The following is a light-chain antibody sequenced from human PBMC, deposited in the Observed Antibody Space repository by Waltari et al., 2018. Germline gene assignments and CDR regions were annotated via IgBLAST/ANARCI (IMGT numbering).Light chain of an antibody. CDR3: AAWDDRLNGRWE. CDR1: SSNIGNNV. J-gene: IGLJ3*02. CDR2: RND. Sequence: QSVLTQSPSASGTPGQAVTISCSGSSSNIGNNVVNWYPLVPGTNPKLLNYRNDRRTPGATDRFAGSNCGTAASLAISGLRSEDEGDYFWAAWDDRLNGRWEFGGGTKLTVL. V-gene: IGLV1-44*01.